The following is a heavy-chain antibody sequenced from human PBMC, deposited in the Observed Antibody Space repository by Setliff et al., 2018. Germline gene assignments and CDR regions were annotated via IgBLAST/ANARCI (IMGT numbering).Heavy chain of an antibody. J-gene: IGHJ4*02. CDR1: GITFSTYS. Sequence: GGSLRLSCAASGITFSTYSMNWVRQAPGKGPEWVSYISSGSLIIYYADSVKGRCTISRDDAKNSLYLQMNSLRAEDTAVYYCAKDISRTGYYYFDYWGRGTLVTVSS. D-gene: IGHD3-9*01. CDR2: ISSGSLII. CDR3: AKDISRTGYYYFDY. V-gene: IGHV3-48*01.